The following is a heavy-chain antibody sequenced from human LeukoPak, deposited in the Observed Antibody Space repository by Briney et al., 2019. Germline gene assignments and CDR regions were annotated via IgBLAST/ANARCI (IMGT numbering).Heavy chain of an antibody. CDR1: GGSISNYY. CDR3: ARGVVLGQDDAFVI. V-gene: IGHV4-59*12. J-gene: IGHJ3*02. CDR2: IFYRGSI. D-gene: IGHD3/OR15-3a*01. Sequence: NASETLSLTCTVSGGSISNYYWSWIRQPPGKGLEWIGYIFYRGSIDYSPSLQSRVTISVDTSKNHLSLRLTSVTAADTAVYFCARGVVLGQDDAFVIWGRGTMVTVSS.